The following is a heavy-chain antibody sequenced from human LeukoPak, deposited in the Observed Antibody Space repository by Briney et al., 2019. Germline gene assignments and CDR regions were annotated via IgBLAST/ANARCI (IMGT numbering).Heavy chain of an antibody. J-gene: IGHJ6*02. D-gene: IGHD4-23*01. CDR3: ARGAYGGEEGMDV. Sequence: GGSLRLSCAASGFTVSSNYMSWVRQAPGKGLEWVSVIYSGGSTYYSDSVKGRFTISRDNPKNPLYLQMNSLRAEDTAVYYCARGAYGGEEGMDVWGQGTTVTVSS. V-gene: IGHV3-66*01. CDR2: IYSGGST. CDR1: GFTVSSNY.